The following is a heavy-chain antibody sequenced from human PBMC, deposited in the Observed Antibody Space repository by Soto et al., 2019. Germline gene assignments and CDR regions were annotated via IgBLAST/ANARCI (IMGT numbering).Heavy chain of an antibody. D-gene: IGHD1-1*01. J-gene: IGHJ6*02. CDR3: ARDGVYNWTPYYYYGMDV. V-gene: IGHV4-59*01. CDR1: GGSISSYY. Sequence: SETLSLTCTVSGGSISSYYWSWIRQPPGKGLEWIGYIYYSGSTNYNPSLKSRVTISVDTSKNQFSLKLSSVTAADTAVYYCARDGVYNWTPYYYYGMDVWGQGTTVTVSS. CDR2: IYYSGST.